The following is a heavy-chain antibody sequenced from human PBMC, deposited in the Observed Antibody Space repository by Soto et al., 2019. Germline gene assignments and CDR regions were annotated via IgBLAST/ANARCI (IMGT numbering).Heavy chain of an antibody. J-gene: IGHJ4*02. CDR2: ISYDGNIK. CDR3: AREWSTSGDLDY. CDR1: GFTFSSHS. V-gene: IGHV3-30-3*01. Sequence: QVQLVESGGGVVQPGMSLRLSCAASGFTFSSHSIQWVRQAPGKGLEWVAVISYDGNIKYCADSVRGRFTISRDNSKNTLYLQMNSLRPEDTAVYYCAREWSTSGDLDYWGQGTLVIVSS. D-gene: IGHD3-10*01.